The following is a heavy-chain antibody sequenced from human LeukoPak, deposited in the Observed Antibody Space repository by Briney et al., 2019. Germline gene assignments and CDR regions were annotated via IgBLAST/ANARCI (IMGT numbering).Heavy chain of an antibody. D-gene: IGHD3-3*01. CDR2: ISGSGGST. CDR1: GFTFSSYA. Sequence: GGSLRLSCAASGFTFSSYAMSWVRQAPGKGLEWVSAISGSGGSTYYADSVKGRFTISRDNPKNTLYLQMNSLRAEDTAVYYCAKDPDFWSGNYFDYWGQGTLVTVSS. J-gene: IGHJ4*02. V-gene: IGHV3-23*01. CDR3: AKDPDFWSGNYFDY.